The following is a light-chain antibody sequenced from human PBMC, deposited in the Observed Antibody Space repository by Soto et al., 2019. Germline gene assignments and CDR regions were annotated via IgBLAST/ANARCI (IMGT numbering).Light chain of an antibody. CDR2: GAT. CDR1: EGINNY. Sequence: DIQMTKSPSSLSESIGERVTIICRASEGINNYLAWFQQKPGKAPKSLIYGATYLQSGVPSRFSGSEFGTEFSLTISSLQPEDIATYYCQQYQRYPPSFGGGTKVDIK. CDR3: QQYQRYPPS. J-gene: IGKJ4*01. V-gene: IGKV1-16*01.